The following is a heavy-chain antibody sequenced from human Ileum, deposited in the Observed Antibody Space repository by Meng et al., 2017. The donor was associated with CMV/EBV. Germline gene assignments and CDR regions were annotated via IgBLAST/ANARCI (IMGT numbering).Heavy chain of an antibody. D-gene: IGHD2-2*02. CDR1: GDSVSSGSYW. Sequence: GSLRLSCTVSGDSVSSGSYWWSWIRQPPGKGLEYIGYIYYTGSTNYNPSLKSRVTISVDTSKNQFSLKLSSVTAADTAVYYCARDRSDFHTHYGMDVWGQGTMVTVSS. V-gene: IGHV4-61*01. CDR2: IYYTGST. CDR3: ARDRSDFHTHYGMDV. J-gene: IGHJ6*02.